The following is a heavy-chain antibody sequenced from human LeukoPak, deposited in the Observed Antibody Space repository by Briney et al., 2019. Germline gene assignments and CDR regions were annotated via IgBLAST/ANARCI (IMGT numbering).Heavy chain of an antibody. CDR3: ARSSDSSGDYYYYGMDV. Sequence: SQTLSLTCTVSGGSISSGGYYWSWIRQHPGKGLEWIGYIYYSGSTYYNPSLKSRVTISVDTSKNQFSLKLSSVTSADTAVYYCARSSDSSGDYYYYGMDVWGQGTTVTVSS. D-gene: IGHD3-22*01. CDR2: IYYSGST. CDR1: GGSISSGGYY. V-gene: IGHV4-31*03. J-gene: IGHJ6*02.